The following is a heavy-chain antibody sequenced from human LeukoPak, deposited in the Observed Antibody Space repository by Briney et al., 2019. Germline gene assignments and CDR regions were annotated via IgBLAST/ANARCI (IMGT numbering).Heavy chain of an antibody. Sequence: GRSLRLSCAASGFTFSSYGMHWVRQAPGKGLEWVAVISYDGSNKYYADSVKGRFTISRDNSKNTLYLQMNSLRAEDTAVYYCAKDGITMVRGVIIKRSGNYFDYWGQGTLVTVSS. CDR3: AKDGITMVRGVIIKRSGNYFDY. CDR1: GFTFSSYG. CDR2: ISYDGSNK. V-gene: IGHV3-30*18. J-gene: IGHJ4*02. D-gene: IGHD3-10*01.